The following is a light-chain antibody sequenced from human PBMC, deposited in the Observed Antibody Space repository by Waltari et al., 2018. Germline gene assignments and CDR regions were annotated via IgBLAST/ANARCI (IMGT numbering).Light chain of an antibody. CDR3: QQYDTSPGT. J-gene: IGKJ2*01. V-gene: IGKV3-20*01. Sequence: EIVLTQSPGTLSLSPGEKAILSCRASQGLKVAYVAWYQQKSGQAPRLLIYGALYRAADIPDRFSGSGSGTDFTLTITRLEPEDFAVYYCQQYDTSPGTFGQGTKLEMK. CDR2: GAL. CDR1: QGLKVAY.